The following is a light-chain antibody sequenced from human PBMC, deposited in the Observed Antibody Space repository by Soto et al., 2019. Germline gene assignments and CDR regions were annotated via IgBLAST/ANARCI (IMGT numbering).Light chain of an antibody. V-gene: IGKV1-27*01. CDR3: QQYGSSPRP. J-gene: IGKJ1*01. CDR1: QGISNY. Sequence: IQMTQSPSSLSASVGGRGTIACRASQGISNYLAWYPQKPGKVPKLLIYAASTLQSVVTSRFSGSGSGTDFALTISSLQPEDVAMYYCQQYGSSPRPFGQGTKVDIK. CDR2: AAS.